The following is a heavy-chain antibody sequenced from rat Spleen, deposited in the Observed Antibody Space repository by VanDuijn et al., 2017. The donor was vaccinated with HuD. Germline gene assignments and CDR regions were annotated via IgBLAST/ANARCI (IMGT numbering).Heavy chain of an antibody. CDR1: GFSLTSYN. CDR3: ARDGSGDDFDY. CDR2: IWTGGST. V-gene: IGHV2-30*01. Sequence: VQLKESGPGLVQPSQTLSLTCTVSGFSLTSYNVHWVRQPTGKGLEWMGVIWTGGSTDYNSALKSRLNISRDTSKSQVFLKMNSLQTEDTATYYCARDGSGDDFDYWGQGVMVTVSS. J-gene: IGHJ2*01. D-gene: IGHD3-7*01.